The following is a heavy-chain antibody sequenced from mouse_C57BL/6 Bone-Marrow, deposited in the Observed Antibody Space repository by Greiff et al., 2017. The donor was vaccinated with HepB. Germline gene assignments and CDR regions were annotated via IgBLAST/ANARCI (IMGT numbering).Heavy chain of an antibody. CDR2: INPGSGGT. D-gene: IGHD2-4*01. Sequence: VQLVESGAELVRPGTSVKVSCKASGYAFTNYLIEWVKQRPGQGFEWIGVINPGSGGTNYNEKFKGKATLTADKSSSTAYMELRSLTSEDSAVYYCTREGDDYDERGFDYWGQGTTLTVSS. J-gene: IGHJ2*01. CDR3: TREGDDYDERGFDY. V-gene: IGHV1-54*01. CDR1: GYAFTNYL.